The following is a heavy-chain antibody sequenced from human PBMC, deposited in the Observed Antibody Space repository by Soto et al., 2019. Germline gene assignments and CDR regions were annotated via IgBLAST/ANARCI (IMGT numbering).Heavy chain of an antibody. Sequence: QVPLVQYGAEVKKPGASVKVSYKASGYTFTSYGISWVRQAPGQGLEWMGWISAYNGNTKYAQKFQGRVTMTTDTSTSTAYMEVRSLRADDTAVYYCARDAAAGLNDYWGQGTLVTVAS. V-gene: IGHV1-18*01. CDR1: GYTFTSYG. D-gene: IGHD6-13*01. J-gene: IGHJ4*02. CDR3: ARDAAAGLNDY. CDR2: ISAYNGNT.